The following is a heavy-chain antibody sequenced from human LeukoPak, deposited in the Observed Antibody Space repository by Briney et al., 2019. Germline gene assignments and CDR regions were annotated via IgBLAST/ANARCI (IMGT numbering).Heavy chain of an antibody. V-gene: IGHV3-73*01. J-gene: IGHJ3*02. D-gene: IGHD3-3*01. CDR1: GFTFSGSA. CDR2: IRSKANSYAT. Sequence: GGSLRLSCAASGFTFSGSAMHWVRQASGKGLEWVGRIRSKANSYATAYAASVKGRFTISRDDSKNTAYLQMNSLKTEDTAVYYCARDLAFDIWGQGTMVTVSS. CDR3: ARDLAFDI.